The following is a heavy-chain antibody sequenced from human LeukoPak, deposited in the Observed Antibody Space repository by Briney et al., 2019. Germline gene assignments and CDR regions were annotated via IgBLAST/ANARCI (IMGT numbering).Heavy chain of an antibody. D-gene: IGHD1-7*01. CDR3: AAAGTGELELPY. Sequence: GASVKVSCKASGFTFTSSAVQWVRRARGQRLEWIGWIVVGSGNANYAQKFQERVTITRDMSTSTAYMELSSLRSEDTAVYYCAAAGTGELELPYWGQGTLVTVSS. CDR2: IVVGSGNA. J-gene: IGHJ4*02. V-gene: IGHV1-58*01. CDR1: GFTFTSSA.